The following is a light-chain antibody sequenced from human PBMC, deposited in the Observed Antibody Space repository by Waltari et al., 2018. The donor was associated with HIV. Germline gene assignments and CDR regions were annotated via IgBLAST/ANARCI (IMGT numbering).Light chain of an antibody. Sequence: SSRLTQPPSVSVAPGETATITCGALNFASNSVHWYQQKAGQAPVVVLSYDTDRPAGIPERFSGFNSGHSATLIISRVGAGDEADYYCQVWDSASDHVLFGGGTRLTVL. CDR3: QVWDSASDHVL. V-gene: IGLV3-21*04. CDR1: NFASNS. J-gene: IGLJ2*01. CDR2: YDT.